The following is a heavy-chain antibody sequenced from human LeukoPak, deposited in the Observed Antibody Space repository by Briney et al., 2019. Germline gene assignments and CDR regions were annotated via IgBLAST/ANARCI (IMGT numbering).Heavy chain of an antibody. CDR3: ARDPVGSSSGAFDI. CDR2: INHSGST. D-gene: IGHD6-6*01. V-gene: IGHV4-34*01. J-gene: IGHJ3*02. Sequence: PSETLSLTCAVYGGSFSGYYWSWIRQPPGKGLEWIGEINHSGSTNYNPSLKSRVTISVDTSKNQFSLKLSSVTAADTAVYYCARDPVGSSSGAFDIWGQGTMVTVSS. CDR1: GGSFSGYY.